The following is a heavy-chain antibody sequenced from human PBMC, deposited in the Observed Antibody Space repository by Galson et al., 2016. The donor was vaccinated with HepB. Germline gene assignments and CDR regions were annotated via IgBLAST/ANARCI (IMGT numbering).Heavy chain of an antibody. V-gene: IGHV3-7*03. J-gene: IGHJ5*02. D-gene: IGHD2-8*01. CDR2: IKEDGREK. CDR3: ARDRRPIRLPSANGGHWFDP. Sequence: SLRLSCADSGFIFSSYWMSRIRQAPGKGLEWVANIKEDGREKKYVDSVKGRFIISRDNAKNSVYLQMNSLRAEDTAVYYCARDRRPIRLPSANGGHWFDPWGRGTLVIVSS. CDR1: GFIFSSYW.